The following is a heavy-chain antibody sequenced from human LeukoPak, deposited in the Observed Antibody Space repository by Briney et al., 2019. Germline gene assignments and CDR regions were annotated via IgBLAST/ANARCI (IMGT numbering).Heavy chain of an antibody. CDR3: ARGAGPFYDFWSGPPDY. CDR2: IYTSGST. Sequence: PSQTLSLTCTVSGGSISSGGYYWSWIRQPAGKGLEWIGRIYTSGSTNYNPSLKSRVTISVDTSKNQFSLKLSSVTAADTAVYYCARGAGPFYDFWSGPPDYWGQGTLVTVSS. J-gene: IGHJ4*02. CDR1: GGSISSGGYY. V-gene: IGHV4-61*02. D-gene: IGHD3-3*01.